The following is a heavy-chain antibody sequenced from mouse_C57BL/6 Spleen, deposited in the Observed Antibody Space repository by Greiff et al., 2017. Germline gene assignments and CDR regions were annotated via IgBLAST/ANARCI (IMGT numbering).Heavy chain of an antibody. CDR3: AREERGYFDY. V-gene: IGHV1-82*01. Sequence: VQLQQSGPELVKPGASVKISCKASGYAFSSSWMNWVKQRPGKGLEWIGRIYPGDGDTNYNGKFKGKATLTADKSSSTAYMQLSSLTSEDSAVYFCAREERGYFDYWGQGTTLTVSS. CDR1: GYAFSSSW. CDR2: IYPGDGDT. J-gene: IGHJ2*01.